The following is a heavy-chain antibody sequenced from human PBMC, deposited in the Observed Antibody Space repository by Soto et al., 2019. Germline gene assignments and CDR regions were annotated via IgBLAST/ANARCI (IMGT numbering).Heavy chain of an antibody. D-gene: IGHD2-2*01. CDR3: AKHGVVVPAATSYFDY. V-gene: IGHV3-23*01. Sequence: GGSLRLSCAASGFTFSSYAMSWVRQAPGKGLEWVSAISGSGGSTYYADSVKGRFTISRDNSKNTLYLQMNSLRAEDTAVYYCAKHGVVVPAATSYFDYWGQGTLVTVSS. CDR2: ISGSGGST. CDR1: GFTFSSYA. J-gene: IGHJ4*02.